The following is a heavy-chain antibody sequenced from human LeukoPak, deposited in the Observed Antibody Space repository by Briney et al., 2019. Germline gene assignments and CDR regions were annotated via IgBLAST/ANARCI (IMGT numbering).Heavy chain of an antibody. CDR1: GFTFTCCW. J-gene: IGHJ4*02. CDR2: IKQDGREK. CDR3: ARVPGVTRCFDY. V-gene: IGHV3-7*01. D-gene: IGHD4-23*01. Sequence: PGGSLRLSCAASGFTFTCCWMSWVRQAPGKGLEWVASIKQDGREKFYADSVKGRFTISRDNAKNSLYLQMNSLRAEDTAVYYCARVPGVTRCFDYWGQGNLVTVSS.